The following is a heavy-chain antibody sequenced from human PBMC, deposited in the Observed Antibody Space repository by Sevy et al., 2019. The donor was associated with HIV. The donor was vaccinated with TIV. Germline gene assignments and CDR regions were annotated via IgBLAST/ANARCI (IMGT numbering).Heavy chain of an antibody. CDR1: GFTFSSYS. CDR3: AREVPAAIRGEFDY. V-gene: IGHV3-21*01. CDR2: ISSSSSYI. D-gene: IGHD2-2*02. Sequence: GGSLRLSCAASGFTFSSYSMNWVRQAPGKGLEWVSSISSSSSYIYYADSVKGRFTISRDNAKNSLYLQMNSLRAEDTAVYYCAREVPAAIRGEFDYWGQRTLVTVSS. J-gene: IGHJ4*02.